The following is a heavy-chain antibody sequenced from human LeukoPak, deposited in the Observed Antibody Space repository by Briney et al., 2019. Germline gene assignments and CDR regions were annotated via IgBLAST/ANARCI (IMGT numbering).Heavy chain of an antibody. CDR3: ARDRRRYSGYDSAFDY. V-gene: IGHV3-20*04. CDR1: GFTFDDYG. D-gene: IGHD5-12*01. J-gene: IGHJ4*02. Sequence: GGSLRLSCAASGFTFDDYGMSWVRQAPGKGLEWVSGINWNGGSTGYADSVKGRFTISRDNAKNSLYLQMNSLGAEDTALYYCARDRRRYSGYDSAFDYWGQGTLVTVSS. CDR2: INWNGGST.